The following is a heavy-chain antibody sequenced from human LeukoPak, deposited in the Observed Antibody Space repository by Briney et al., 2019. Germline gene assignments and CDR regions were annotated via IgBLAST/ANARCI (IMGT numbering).Heavy chain of an antibody. Sequence: SGTLSLTCTVSGGSISSYYWSWIRQPPGKGLEWIGYIYYSGSTNYNPSLKSRVTISVDTSKNQFSLKLSSVTAADTAVYYCARAYHYYYYYYYMDVWGKGTTVTVSS. D-gene: IGHD3-22*01. CDR2: IYYSGST. V-gene: IGHV4-59*01. CDR3: ARAYHYYYYYYYMDV. J-gene: IGHJ6*03. CDR1: GGSISSYY.